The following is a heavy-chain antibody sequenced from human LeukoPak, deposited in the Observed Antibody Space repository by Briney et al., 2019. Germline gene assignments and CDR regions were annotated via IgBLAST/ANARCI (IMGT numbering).Heavy chain of an antibody. J-gene: IGHJ5*02. CDR2: IHYSRTT. Sequence: SETLSLTCTVSGGSISSSGFYWGWIRQPPGKGPEWIGSIHYSRTTYYNPSLKSRVTMSVDTSKNQFSLELTSVTAADTAVYYCAPENWFDPWGQGTLVTVSS. CDR1: GGSISSSGFY. CDR3: APENWFDP. V-gene: IGHV4-39*01.